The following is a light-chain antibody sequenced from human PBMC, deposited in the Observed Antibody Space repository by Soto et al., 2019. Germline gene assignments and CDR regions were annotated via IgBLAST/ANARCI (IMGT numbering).Light chain of an antibody. J-gene: IGKJ5*01. Sequence: EILLTQSPGTLSLSPGERATLSCRASQSVSNNYLAWYQQKPGQAPRLLIYGASNRATGIPERFSGSGSGTDFTLTISRLEPEDFAVYYCQQRSNWRITFGQGTRLEIK. V-gene: IGKV3D-20*02. CDR3: QQRSNWRIT. CDR2: GAS. CDR1: QSVSNNY.